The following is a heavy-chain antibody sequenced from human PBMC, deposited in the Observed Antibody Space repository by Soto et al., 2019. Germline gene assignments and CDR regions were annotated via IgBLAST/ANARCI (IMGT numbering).Heavy chain of an antibody. CDR3: AKAGGGNHFSHFEC. J-gene: IGHJ4*02. D-gene: IGHD1-26*01. CDR1: VCNFSRYA. CDR2: ISATGNRE. V-gene: IGHV3-23*01. Sequence: VGSLRLSCASSVCNFSRYAMNCVRHSPGKGLEWVSGISATGNRESYISSVKGRFSISRDVSTNTLHVQMNRLRVEDTAIYYCAKAGGGNHFSHFECWGQAILV.